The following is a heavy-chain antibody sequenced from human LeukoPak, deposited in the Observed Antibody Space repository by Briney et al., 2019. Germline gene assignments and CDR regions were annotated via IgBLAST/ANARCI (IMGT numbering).Heavy chain of an antibody. CDR1: GFTFSSYW. V-gene: IGHV3-74*01. J-gene: IGHJ4*02. CDR2: IYSDVSST. D-gene: IGHD1-1*01. Sequence: QPGGSLRLSCAASGFTFSSYWMHWVRQAPGKGLVWVSRIYSDVSSTTYADSVKGRFTISRDNAKNTLYLQMNGLRAEDTAVYYCAREQLRYNWYPYWGQGTLVTVSS. CDR3: AREQLRYNWYPY.